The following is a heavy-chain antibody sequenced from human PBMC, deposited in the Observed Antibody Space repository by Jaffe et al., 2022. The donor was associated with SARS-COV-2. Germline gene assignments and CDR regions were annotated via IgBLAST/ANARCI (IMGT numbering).Heavy chain of an antibody. CDR2: IRVSDVYT. Sequence: QIQLVQSGVEVKKPGASVNVSCKASGYTFTSYGISWLRQAPGQGLEWMGWIRVSDVYTIYAQRLQGRITMTTDTSTNTAYVELTSLTSDDTAVYYCARRGTMDAFDHWGQGTVVTVSS. CDR3: ARRGTMDAFDH. V-gene: IGHV1-18*01. D-gene: IGHD1-1*01. J-gene: IGHJ3*01. CDR1: GYTFTSYG.